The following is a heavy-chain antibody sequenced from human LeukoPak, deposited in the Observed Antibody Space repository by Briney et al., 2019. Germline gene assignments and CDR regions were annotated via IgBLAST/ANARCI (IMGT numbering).Heavy chain of an antibody. J-gene: IGHJ5*02. Sequence: GASVKVSCKASGGTFSSYAISWVRQAAGQGLEWMGGIIPIFGTANYAQKFQGRVTTTADESTSTAYMELTSPRSEDTAVYYGARDSLGDCSSTSCPGWFDPGGQGTLVTVSS. D-gene: IGHD2-2*01. CDR1: GGTFSSYA. V-gene: IGHV1-69*13. CDR2: IIPIFGTA. CDR3: ARDSLGDCSSTSCPGWFDP.